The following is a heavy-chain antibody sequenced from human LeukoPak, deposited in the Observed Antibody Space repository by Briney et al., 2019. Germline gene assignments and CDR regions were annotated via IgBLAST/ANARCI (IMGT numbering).Heavy chain of an antibody. J-gene: IGHJ4*02. CDR1: GGSFSGYY. V-gene: IGHV4-34*01. CDR3: ARGSYWEMATIYPTEFDY. Sequence: SETLSLTCAAYGGSFSGYYWSWIRQPPGKGLEWIGEINHSGSTNYNPSLKSRVTISVDTSKNQFSLKLSSVTAADTAVYYCARGSYWEMATIYPTEFDYWGQGTLVTVSS. D-gene: IGHD5-24*01. CDR2: INHSGST.